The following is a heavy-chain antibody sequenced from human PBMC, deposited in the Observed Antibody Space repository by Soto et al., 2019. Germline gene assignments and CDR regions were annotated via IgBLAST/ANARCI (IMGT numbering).Heavy chain of an antibody. Sequence: PSETLSLTCTVSGGSISSSSYYWGWIRQPPGKGLEWIGSIYYSGSTYYNPSLKSRVTISVDTSKNQFSLKLSSVTAADTVVYYCARHGSGYFPIRFDSWGQGTLVTVSS. V-gene: IGHV4-39*01. CDR1: GGSISSSSYY. CDR2: IYYSGST. J-gene: IGHJ4*02. D-gene: IGHD3-3*01. CDR3: ARHGSGYFPIRFDS.